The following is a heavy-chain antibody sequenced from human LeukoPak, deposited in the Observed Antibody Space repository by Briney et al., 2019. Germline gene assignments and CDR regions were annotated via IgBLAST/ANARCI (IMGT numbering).Heavy chain of an antibody. CDR2: ISSSSSYI. J-gene: IGHJ4*02. V-gene: IGHV3-21*01. Sequence: GGSLRLSCAAPGFTFSSYSMNWVRQAPGKGLEWVSSISSSSSYIYYADSVKGRFTISRDNAKNSLYLQMNSLRAEDTAVYYCARDLDSSSWYDYWGQGTLVTVSS. CDR3: ARDLDSSSWYDY. CDR1: GFTFSSYS. D-gene: IGHD6-13*01.